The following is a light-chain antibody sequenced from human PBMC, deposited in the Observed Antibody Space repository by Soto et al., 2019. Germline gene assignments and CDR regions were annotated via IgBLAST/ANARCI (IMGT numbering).Light chain of an antibody. Sequence: DIQMTQSPSSLSASVGDRVTITCRASQDISNFLAWFQQKPGKAPKALMSAASRFHSGVPSKFSGSGSGTDFTLTINSLQSEDSATYYCQQYKTYPVTFGQGTRLEIK. CDR2: AAS. CDR1: QDISNF. J-gene: IGKJ5*01. CDR3: QQYKTYPVT. V-gene: IGKV1-16*02.